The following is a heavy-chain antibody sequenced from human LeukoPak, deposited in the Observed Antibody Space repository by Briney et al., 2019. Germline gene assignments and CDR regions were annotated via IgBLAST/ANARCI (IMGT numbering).Heavy chain of an antibody. D-gene: IGHD3-10*01. Sequence: AGGSLRLSCAASGFTFSSSAMSWVRQAPGKGLEWVSAISGSGADTYYSGYVRGRFTISRDNSKNTLYLQMNSLGADDTAVYYCAKDLGGEGGSGFPGYWGQGTLVTVSS. CDR3: AKDLGGEGGSGFPGY. CDR1: GFTFSSSA. CDR2: ISGSGADT. J-gene: IGHJ4*02. V-gene: IGHV3-23*01.